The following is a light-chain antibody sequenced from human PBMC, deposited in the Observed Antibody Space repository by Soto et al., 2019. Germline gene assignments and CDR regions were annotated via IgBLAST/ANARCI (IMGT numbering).Light chain of an antibody. J-gene: IGLJ1*01. Sequence: QSALAQPPSASGSPGQSVTISCTGTSNDVGGYKYVSWYQQHPGKAPKLMIYEVNKRPSGVPDRFSGSKSGNTASLTDSERHAEDETDYYCSAFAVSNSFVFGTGTKVTVL. CDR1: SNDVGGYKY. V-gene: IGLV2-8*01. CDR3: SAFAVSNSFV. CDR2: EVN.